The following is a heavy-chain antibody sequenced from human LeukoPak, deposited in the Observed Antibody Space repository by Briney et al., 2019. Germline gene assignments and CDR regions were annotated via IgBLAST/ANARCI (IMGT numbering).Heavy chain of an antibody. CDR3: ARGETSSYDY. V-gene: IGHV3-53*01. CDR1: GFTVSINY. J-gene: IGHJ4*02. D-gene: IGHD2-2*01. CDR2: IYSGGNT. Sequence: PGGSLRLSCAASGFTVSINYVSWVRQARAKGLEWVSVIYSGGNTYYADSVKGRFTTPRDNSKNTVYLQMNSLRAEDTAVYYCARGETSSYDYWGQGTLVTVSS.